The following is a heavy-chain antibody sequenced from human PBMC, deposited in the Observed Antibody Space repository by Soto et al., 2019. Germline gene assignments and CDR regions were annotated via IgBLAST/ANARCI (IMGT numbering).Heavy chain of an antibody. J-gene: IGHJ4*02. V-gene: IGHV3-53*05. CDR2: IYNGGGT. Sequence: EVQLVETGGGLIQPGGSLRLSCAASGFTVSGNYMSWVRQAPGKGLEWVSVIYNGGGTYYADSVKGRFTISRDNSKNTLYLQMSSLRAEDMAVYYCASTRGSSYDYWGQGTLVTVSS. CDR3: ASTRGSSYDY. D-gene: IGHD6-6*01. CDR1: GFTVSGNY.